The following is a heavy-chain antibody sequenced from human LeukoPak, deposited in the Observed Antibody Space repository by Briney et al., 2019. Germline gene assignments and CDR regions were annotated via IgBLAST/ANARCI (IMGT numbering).Heavy chain of an antibody. CDR2: INHSGST. CDR1: GGSFSGYY. V-gene: IGHV4-34*01. CDR3: SRFYYSVLGSYRLFDY. D-gene: IGHD3-16*02. J-gene: IGHJ4*02. Sequence: SETLSLTCAVYGGSFSGYYWSWIRQPPGKGLEWIGEINHSGSTNYNPSLKSRVTISVDTSKNQFSLKLSSVTAADTAGDYCSRFYYSVLGSYRLFDYWGQGTLVTVSS.